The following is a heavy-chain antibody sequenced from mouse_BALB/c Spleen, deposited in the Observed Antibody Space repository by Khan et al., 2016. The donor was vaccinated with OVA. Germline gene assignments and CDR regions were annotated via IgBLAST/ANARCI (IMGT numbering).Heavy chain of an antibody. CDR3: SRGDYHGRGYFDV. Sequence: EVELVESGGGLVKPGGSLELSCAVFGLTFSIYAMSWFRQTPEKRLEWVASISTGGSIYYVHSVKDRFTISRDNARNMLYLLMISLRSEAPARYYCSRGDYHGRGYFDVWGAGTLVTVSS. CDR2: ISTGGSI. V-gene: IGHV5-6-5*01. CDR1: GLTFSIYA. D-gene: IGHD1-2*01. J-gene: IGHJ1*01.